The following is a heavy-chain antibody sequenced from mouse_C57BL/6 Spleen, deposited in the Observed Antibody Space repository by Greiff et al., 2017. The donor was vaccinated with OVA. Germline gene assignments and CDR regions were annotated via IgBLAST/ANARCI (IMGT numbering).Heavy chain of an antibody. J-gene: IGHJ2*01. V-gene: IGHV1-72*01. CDR3: ASVRDWDVYFDY. CDR2: IDTNSGGT. CDR1: GYTFTSYW. D-gene: IGHD4-1*01. Sequence: QVQLQQPGAELVQPGASVKLSCKASGYTFTSYWMHWVKQRPGRGLEWIGRIDTNSGGTKYNEKFKSKATLTVAKTARTAYIRLSSLTSEDSPVYFCASVRDWDVYFDYWGQGTTLTVSS.